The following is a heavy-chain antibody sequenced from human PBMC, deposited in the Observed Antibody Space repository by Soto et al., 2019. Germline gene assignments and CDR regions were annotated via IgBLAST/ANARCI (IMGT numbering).Heavy chain of an antibody. D-gene: IGHD2-15*01. Sequence: GGSLRLSCAASGFTFSDYYMSWIRQAPGKGLEWVSYISSSSSYTNYADSVKGRFTISRDNAKNSLYLQMNSLRAEDTAVYYCARENARSGPHYYFDYWGQGTLVTVSS. V-gene: IGHV3-11*05. J-gene: IGHJ4*02. CDR2: ISSSSSYT. CDR3: ARENARSGPHYYFDY. CDR1: GFTFSDYY.